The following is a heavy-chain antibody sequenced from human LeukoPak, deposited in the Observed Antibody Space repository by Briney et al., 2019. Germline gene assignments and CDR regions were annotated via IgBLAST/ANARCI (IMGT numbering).Heavy chain of an antibody. Sequence: ASVKVSCTASGYTLTNYALNWVRQAPGQGLEWMGWINTNTGNPTYAQGFTGRFVFSLDTSVNTAYLQISSLKAEDTAIYYCARVQGYCSTTSGYPHYWGQGTLVTVSS. D-gene: IGHD2-2*01. V-gene: IGHV7-4-1*02. CDR2: INTNTGNP. CDR1: GYTLTNYA. J-gene: IGHJ4*02. CDR3: ARVQGYCSTTSGYPHY.